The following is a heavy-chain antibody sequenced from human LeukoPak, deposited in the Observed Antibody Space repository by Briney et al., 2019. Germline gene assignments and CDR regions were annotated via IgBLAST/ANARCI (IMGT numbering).Heavy chain of an antibody. V-gene: IGHV1-2*02. D-gene: IGHD1-7*01. Sequence: ASVKVSCKASGYTFTGYCMYWVRQAPGQGLEWMGWMNPNSGGTNYAQKFQGRVTMTRDTSISTAYMELSRLRSDDTAVYYCARDRDWNYLSYYMDVWGKGTTVIVSS. CDR3: ARDRDWNYLSYYMDV. J-gene: IGHJ6*03. CDR2: MNPNSGGT. CDR1: GYTFTGYC.